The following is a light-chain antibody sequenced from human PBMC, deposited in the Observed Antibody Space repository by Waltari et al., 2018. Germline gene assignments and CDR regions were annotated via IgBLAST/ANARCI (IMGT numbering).Light chain of an antibody. CDR1: QSLVYTDGISY. V-gene: IGKV2-30*01. CDR3: MQATHWPVT. Sequence: DVGLTQSPLSLPVTLGQPASISCRSSQSLVYTDGISYLNWFPQRPGQAPRRLIYKVSIRDSGAPDRFSGSGSGTEFTLIISSVEADDVGVYFCMQATHWPVTFGQGTRLE. J-gene: IGKJ5*01. CDR2: KVS.